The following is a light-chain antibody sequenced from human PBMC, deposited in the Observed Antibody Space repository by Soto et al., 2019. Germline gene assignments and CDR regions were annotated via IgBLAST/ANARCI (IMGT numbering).Light chain of an antibody. CDR1: QSVSSSY. CDR2: GAS. CDR3: QQYGSSPTIT. Sequence: NVMTQSPRTQSLTPGERATLSCRASQSVSSSYLAWYQQKPGQAPRLLIYGASSRATGIPDRFSGSGSGTDFTLTISRLEPEDFAVYYCQQYGSSPTITFGQGTRLEIK. V-gene: IGKV3-20*01. J-gene: IGKJ5*01.